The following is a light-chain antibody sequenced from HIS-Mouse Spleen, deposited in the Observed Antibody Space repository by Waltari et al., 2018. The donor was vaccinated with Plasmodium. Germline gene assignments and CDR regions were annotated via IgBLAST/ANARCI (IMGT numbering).Light chain of an antibody. V-gene: IGLV1-40*01. CDR1: SSNIGAGYD. CDR2: GNS. J-gene: IGLJ3*02. Sequence: QSVLTQPPSVSGAPGQRVTISCTGSSSNIGAGYDVHWYQQLPGTAPKLLIYGNSNRPSGVPDRVPGSKSGTSASLASTGLQAEDEADYYCQSYDSSLSGWVFGGGTKLTVL. CDR3: QSYDSSLSGWV.